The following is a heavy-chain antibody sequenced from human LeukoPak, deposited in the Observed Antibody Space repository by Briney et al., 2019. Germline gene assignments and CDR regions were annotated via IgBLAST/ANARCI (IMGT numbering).Heavy chain of an antibody. Sequence: GGSLRLSCAASGFTFINAWMSWVRQAPGQGLEWVGRIKTKTDGGTTDYAAPVKGRFTISRDDSKNTLYLLMNSLKTEDTAVYYCTTEVLEGATDGTFHIWGQGTMVTVSS. J-gene: IGHJ3*02. CDR1: GFTFINAW. CDR3: TTEVLEGATDGTFHI. D-gene: IGHD1-26*01. V-gene: IGHV3-15*01. CDR2: IKTKTDGGTT.